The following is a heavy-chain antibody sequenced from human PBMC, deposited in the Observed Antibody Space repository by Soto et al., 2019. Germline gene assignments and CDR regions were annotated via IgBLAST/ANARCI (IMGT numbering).Heavy chain of an antibody. Sequence: QVHLVQSGAEVKKPGASVKVSCKGSGYAFTTYGITWVRHAPGQGLEWMGWSSAHKGNTKSAQKLEGRVTVTRDTSPSTAYMEMRSLRSDDTAVYSCARGRYGDYWGQGALVTVSS. J-gene: IGHJ4*02. CDR2: SSAHKGNT. CDR3: ARGRYGDY. V-gene: IGHV1-18*01. D-gene: IGHD1-1*01. CDR1: GYAFTTYG.